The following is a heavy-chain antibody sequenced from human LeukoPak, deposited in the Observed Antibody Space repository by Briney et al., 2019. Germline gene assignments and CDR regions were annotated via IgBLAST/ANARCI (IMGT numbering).Heavy chain of an antibody. CDR1: GFTFSAYA. Sequence: GGSLRLSCEASGFTFSAYAMTWVRQAPGKGLVWVSRIKTDGSGAGYADSVKGRFTISRDNAKNTLYLQMNSLRAEDTAVYYCTRDLVYGSGSSDYWGQGTLVTVSS. J-gene: IGHJ4*02. V-gene: IGHV3-74*01. CDR2: IKTDGSGA. D-gene: IGHD3-10*01. CDR3: TRDLVYGSGSSDY.